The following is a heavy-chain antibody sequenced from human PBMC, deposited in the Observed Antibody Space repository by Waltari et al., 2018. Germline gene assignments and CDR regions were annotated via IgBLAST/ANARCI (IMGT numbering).Heavy chain of an antibody. CDR1: GYSISSGYY. D-gene: IGHD3-3*01. J-gene: IGHJ6*03. Sequence: QVQLQESGPGLVKPSETLSLTCAVSGYSISSGYYWGWIRQPPGKGLEWIGSIYHSGGTSNHPSLKSRGTISVNTAKNQFSLKLSSVTAADTAVYYCARDGASGYYTYYYYYMDVWGKGTTVTVSS. CDR3: ARDGASGYYTYYYYYMDV. V-gene: IGHV4-38-2*02. CDR2: IYHSGGT.